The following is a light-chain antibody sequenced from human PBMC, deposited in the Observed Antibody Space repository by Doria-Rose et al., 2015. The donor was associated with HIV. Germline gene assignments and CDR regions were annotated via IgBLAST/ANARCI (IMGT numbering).Light chain of an antibody. Sequence: QTPATLSLSPGERATLSCGASQSVSSSYLAWYQQKPGLAPRLAIYDASSRATGIPDRFSGSGSGTGFTLTISRLEPEDVAVYYCQEYGSSRLTFGGGTKVEIK. CDR2: DAS. J-gene: IGKJ4*01. CDR1: QSVSSSY. V-gene: IGKV3D-20*01. CDR3: QEYGSSRLT.